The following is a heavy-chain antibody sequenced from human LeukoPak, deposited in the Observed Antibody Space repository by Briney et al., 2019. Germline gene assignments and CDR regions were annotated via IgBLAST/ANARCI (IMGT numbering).Heavy chain of an antibody. CDR2: IKHDGSEK. J-gene: IGHJ4*02. CDR1: GFTVSSKY. Sequence: GGSLRLSCAASGFTVSSKYMSWVRQAPGKGLEWVANIKHDGSEKYYVDSVKGRFTISRDNTKNSLYLQMDSLRAEDTAVYYCARRYFDYWGQGTLVTVSS. CDR3: ARRYFDY. V-gene: IGHV3-7*05.